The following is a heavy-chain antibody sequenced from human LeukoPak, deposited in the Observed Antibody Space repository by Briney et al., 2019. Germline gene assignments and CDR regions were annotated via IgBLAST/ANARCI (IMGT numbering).Heavy chain of an antibody. CDR1: GGSISSYY. CDR3: ARGVASLDY. CDR2: ISTSGTS. V-gene: IGHV4-4*07. Sequence: SETLSLTCTVSGGSISSYYWNWIRQPAGKGLEWIGRISTSGTSNYNPSLRSRVTMSVDTSKNHFSLKLRSVTAADTAVYYCARGVASLDYWGQGTLVTVSS. J-gene: IGHJ4*02.